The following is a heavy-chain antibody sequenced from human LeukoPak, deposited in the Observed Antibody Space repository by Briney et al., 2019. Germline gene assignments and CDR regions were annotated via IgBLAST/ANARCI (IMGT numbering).Heavy chain of an antibody. V-gene: IGHV3-23*01. Sequence: GGSLRLLCAASGFHFSSYAMSWARHAPGKGLEGVSTISGSCVIPYYALSGKGWFTISRDKSNNTLYVQMDSLRAEDTAVYYCAKYWDDTAMQYFDYWGQGTLVTVSS. D-gene: IGHD5-18*01. CDR2: ISGSCVIP. J-gene: IGHJ4*02. CDR3: AKYWDDTAMQYFDY. CDR1: GFHFSSYA.